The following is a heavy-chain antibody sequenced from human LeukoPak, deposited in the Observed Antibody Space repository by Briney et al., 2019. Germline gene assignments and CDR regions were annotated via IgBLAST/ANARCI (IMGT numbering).Heavy chain of an antibody. CDR2: IYYSGST. V-gene: IGHV4-59*01. CDR3: ARGSGSADFDY. Sequence: SETLSLTCTVSGVSIRSYYWSWIRQPPGKGLEWIGYIYYSGSTNYNPSLKSRVTISVDTSKNQFSLKLSSVTAAGTAVYYCARGSGSADFDYWGQGTLVTVSS. CDR1: GVSIRSYY. D-gene: IGHD1-26*01. J-gene: IGHJ4*02.